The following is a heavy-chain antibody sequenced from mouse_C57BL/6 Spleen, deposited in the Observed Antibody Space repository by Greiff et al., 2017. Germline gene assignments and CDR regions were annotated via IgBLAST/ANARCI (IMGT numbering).Heavy chain of an antibody. D-gene: IGHD2-4*01. J-gene: IGHJ3*01. CDR3: ARGYDYDVWFAY. V-gene: IGHV5-4*03. CDR1: GFTFSSYA. CDR2: ISDGGSYT. Sequence: EVNLMESGGGLVKPGGSLKLSCAASGFTFSSYAMSWVRQTPEKRLEWVATISDGGSYTYYPDNVKGRFTISRDNAKNNLYLQMSHLKSEDTAMYYCARGYDYDVWFAYWGQGTLVTVSA.